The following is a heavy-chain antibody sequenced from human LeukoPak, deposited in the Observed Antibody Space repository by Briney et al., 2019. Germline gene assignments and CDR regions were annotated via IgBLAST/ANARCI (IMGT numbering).Heavy chain of an antibody. Sequence: SETLSLTCAVYGGSFSGYYWSWIRQPPGKGLEWIGEINHSGSTNYNLSLKSRVTISVDTSKNQFSLKLSSVTAADTAVYYCAVAVAGDWFDPWGQGTLVTVSS. D-gene: IGHD6-19*01. J-gene: IGHJ5*02. CDR1: GGSFSGYY. CDR2: INHSGST. CDR3: AVAVAGDWFDP. V-gene: IGHV4-34*01.